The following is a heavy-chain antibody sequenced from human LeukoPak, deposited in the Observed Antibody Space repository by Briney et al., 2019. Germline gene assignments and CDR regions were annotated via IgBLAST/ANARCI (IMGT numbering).Heavy chain of an antibody. CDR1: GGSISSYY. J-gene: IGHJ5*02. CDR2: IYYGGST. V-gene: IGHV4-39*01. Sequence: SETLSLTCTVSGGSISSYYWGWIRQTPGKGPEWMGSIYYGGSTYYNPSLKSRVTISVDTSKNQFSLKLSSVAAADTAVYYCARCGIAAAGRLDPWGQGTLVTVSS. CDR3: ARCGIAAAGRLDP. D-gene: IGHD6-13*01.